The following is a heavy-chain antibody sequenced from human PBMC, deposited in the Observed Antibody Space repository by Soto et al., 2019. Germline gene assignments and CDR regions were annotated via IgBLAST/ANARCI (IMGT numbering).Heavy chain of an antibody. CDR2: IGTAGDT. J-gene: IGHJ6*03. Sequence: PGGSLRLSCAASGFTFSSYDMHWVRQATGKGLEWVSAIGTAGDTYYPGSVKGRFTISGENAKNSLYLQMNSLRAGDTAVYYYARGGPQSGKTPNSGYYYYYYMDVWGKGTTVTVSS. D-gene: IGHD3-10*01. V-gene: IGHV3-13*01. CDR1: GFTFSSYD. CDR3: ARGGPQSGKTPNSGYYYYYYMDV.